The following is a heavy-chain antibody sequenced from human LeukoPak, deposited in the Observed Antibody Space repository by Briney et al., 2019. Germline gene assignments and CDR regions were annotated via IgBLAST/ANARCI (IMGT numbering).Heavy chain of an antibody. Sequence: GGSLRLPCAASGFTFSSNSMNWVRQAPGKGLEWISYISSSGSTMYYADSVKGRFTISRDNAKNSLYLQMNSLRAEDTAVYYCARDGRDDWGQGTLVIVSS. V-gene: IGHV3-48*01. CDR1: GFTFSSNS. CDR3: ARDGRDD. D-gene: IGHD5-24*01. CDR2: ISSSGSTM. J-gene: IGHJ4*02.